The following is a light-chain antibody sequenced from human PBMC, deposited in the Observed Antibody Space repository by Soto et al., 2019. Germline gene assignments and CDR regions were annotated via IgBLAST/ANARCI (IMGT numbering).Light chain of an antibody. CDR1: SSDVGGFNY. CDR2: EVS. V-gene: IGLV2-14*01. CDR3: SSYATSPNALFV. J-gene: IGLJ1*01. Sequence: QSALTQPASVSGSLGQSITISCTGSSSDVGGFNYVSWYQHHSGQAPKLIIYEVSNRPSGVSSRFTGSKSGSTASLIISGLQAEDEADYYSSSYATSPNALFVFGPGTKLTVL.